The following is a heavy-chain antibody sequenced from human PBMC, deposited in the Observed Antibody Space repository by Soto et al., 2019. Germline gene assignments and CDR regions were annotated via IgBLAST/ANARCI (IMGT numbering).Heavy chain of an antibody. CDR2: INHSGST. J-gene: IGHJ6*03. D-gene: IGHD3-10*01. CDR1: GGSFSGYY. Sequence: SETLSLTCAVYGGSFSGYYWSWIRQPPGKGLEWIGEINHSGSTNYNPSLKSRVTISVDTSKNQFSLKLSSVTAADTAAYYCATYLSGTRKWGNYYYYMDVWGKGTTVTVSS. CDR3: ATYLSGTRKWGNYYYYMDV. V-gene: IGHV4-34*01.